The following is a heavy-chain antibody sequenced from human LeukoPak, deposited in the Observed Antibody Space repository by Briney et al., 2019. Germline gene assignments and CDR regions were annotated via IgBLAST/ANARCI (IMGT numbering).Heavy chain of an antibody. D-gene: IGHD2-15*01. V-gene: IGHV4-61*02. Sequence: SQTLSLTCTVSGGSISSGSYYWSWTRQPAGKGLEWIGRIYTNGSTNYNPSLKSRVTISVDTSKNQFSLKLSSVTAADTAVYYCARDKVEVVAATPNNWFDPWGQGTLVTVSS. CDR3: ARDKVEVVAATPNNWFDP. J-gene: IGHJ5*02. CDR2: IYTNGST. CDR1: GGSISSGSYY.